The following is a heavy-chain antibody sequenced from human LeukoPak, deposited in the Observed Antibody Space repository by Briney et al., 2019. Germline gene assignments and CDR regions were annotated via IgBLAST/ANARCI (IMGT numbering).Heavy chain of an antibody. CDR1: GFTFSSYW. D-gene: IGHD2-21*02. CDR2: INSDGSST. CDR3: ARWGDCGGDCYYDAFDI. V-gene: IGHV3-74*01. Sequence: GGSLRLSCAASGFTFSSYWMHWVRQAPGKGLVWVSRINSDGSSTSYADSVKGRFTISRDNAKNTLYLQMNSLRAEDTAVYYCARWGDCGGDCYYDAFDIWGQGTMVTVSS. J-gene: IGHJ3*02.